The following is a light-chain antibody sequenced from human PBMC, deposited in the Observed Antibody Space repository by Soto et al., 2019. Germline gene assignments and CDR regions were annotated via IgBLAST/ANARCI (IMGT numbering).Light chain of an antibody. CDR3: QQRSNWPPRT. CDR2: GAS. CDR1: QSVSNY. Sequence: EIVLTQSPATLSLSPGERATLSCRASQSVSNYLAWYQHKPGQAPRLLIYGASNRATGIPARFSGSGSGTDFTLTISSLEPEDFAVYYCQQRSNWPPRTFGQGTKVEIK. V-gene: IGKV3-11*01. J-gene: IGKJ1*01.